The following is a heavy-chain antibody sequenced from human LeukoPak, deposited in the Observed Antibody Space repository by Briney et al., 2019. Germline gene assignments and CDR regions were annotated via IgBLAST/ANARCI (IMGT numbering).Heavy chain of an antibody. CDR2: INPSGGST. CDR3: ARAGDGYNYSAFDI. CDR1: GYTFTSYD. D-gene: IGHD5-12*01. J-gene: IGHJ3*02. Sequence: ASVTVSCTASGYTFTSYDINWVRQAPGQGLEWMGIINPSGGSTSYAQKFQGRVTMTRDTSTSTVYMELSSLRSEDTAVYYCARAGDGYNYSAFDIWGQGTMVTVSS. V-gene: IGHV1-46*01.